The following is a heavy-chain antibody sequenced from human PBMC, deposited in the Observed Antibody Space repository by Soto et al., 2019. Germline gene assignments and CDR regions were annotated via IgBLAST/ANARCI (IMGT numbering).Heavy chain of an antibody. J-gene: IGHJ6*02. D-gene: IGHD3-10*01. CDR1: GFTFSSYG. CDR2: ISGSGGST. Sequence: PGGSLRLSCAASGFTFSSYGMSWVRQSPGKGLEWVSAISGSGGSTYYADSVKGRFTISRDNSKNTLYLQMNSLRAEDTAVYYCAKAMEGDYYYYGMDVWGQGTTVTVSS. CDR3: AKAMEGDYYYYGMDV. V-gene: IGHV3-23*01.